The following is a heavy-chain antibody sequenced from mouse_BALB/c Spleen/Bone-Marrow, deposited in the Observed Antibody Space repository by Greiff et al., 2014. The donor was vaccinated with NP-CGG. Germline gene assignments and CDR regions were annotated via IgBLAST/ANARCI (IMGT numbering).Heavy chain of an antibody. J-gene: IGHJ2*01. CDR1: GYTFTSYW. D-gene: IGHD2-4*01. Sequence: QVQLQQSGAELVKPGASVKLSCKTSGYTFTSYWIQWVKQRPGQGLGWIGEIFPGTGTTYYNEKFKDKATLTIATSSSTASMQLSSLTSEGSAVYFCARKGISTVIATAYYLDYWGQGSTLTVSS. V-gene: IGHV1S132*01. CDR3: ARKGISTVIATAYYLDY. CDR2: IFPGTGTT.